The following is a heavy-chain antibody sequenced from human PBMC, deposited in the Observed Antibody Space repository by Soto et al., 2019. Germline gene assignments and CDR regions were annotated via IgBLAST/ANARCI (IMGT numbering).Heavy chain of an antibody. J-gene: IGHJ4*02. V-gene: IGHV3-23*01. CDR2: ISGSGGST. Sequence: LRLSCAASGFTFSSYAMSWVRQAPGKGLEWVSAISGSGGSTYYADSVKGRFTISRDNSKNTLYLQMNSLRAEDTAVYYCAKVSDTAMVTRGPFDYWGQGTLVTVSS. D-gene: IGHD5-18*01. CDR3: AKVSDTAMVTRGPFDY. CDR1: GFTFSSYA.